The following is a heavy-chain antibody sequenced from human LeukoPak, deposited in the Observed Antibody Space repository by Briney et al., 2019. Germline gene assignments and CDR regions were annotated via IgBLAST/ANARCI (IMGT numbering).Heavy chain of an antibody. D-gene: IGHD2-15*01. V-gene: IGHV3-69-1*01. J-gene: IGHJ6*02. Sequence: GGSLRLSCAASGFTFSDFYMSWIRLAPGKGLEWLSYINSDNTIYYADSVKGRFTISRDNSKNTLYLQMNSLRAEDTAVYYCARDGCSGGSCWGRYYYYGMDVWGQGTTVTVSS. CDR1: GFTFSDFY. CDR2: INSDNTI. CDR3: ARDGCSGGSCWGRYYYYGMDV.